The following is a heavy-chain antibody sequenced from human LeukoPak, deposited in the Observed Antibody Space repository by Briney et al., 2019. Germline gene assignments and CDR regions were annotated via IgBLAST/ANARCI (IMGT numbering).Heavy chain of an antibody. V-gene: IGHV3-11*01. D-gene: IGHD4-17*01. CDR3: AREDYGDYTD. Sequence: PGWSLTLSCAASGFTFSHYYMSWIRQAPAKGLEGVSYISSSGSTIYYADSVKGRFTISRDNAKNSLYLQMNSLRAEDTAVYYCAREDYGDYTDWGQGTLVTVSS. CDR1: GFTFSHYY. CDR2: ISSSGSTI. J-gene: IGHJ4*02.